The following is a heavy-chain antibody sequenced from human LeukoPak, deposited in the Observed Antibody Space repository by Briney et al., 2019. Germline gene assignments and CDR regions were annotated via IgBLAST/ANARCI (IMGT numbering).Heavy chain of an antibody. J-gene: IGHJ2*01. CDR3: ARVRIGGYWFFDL. CDR1: GGSISGYY. CDR2: IYYSGST. Sequence: SETLSLTCTVSGGSISGYYWNWVRQPPGKGLEWSGYIYYSGSTNYNPSLKSRVTISVDTSKNHFSLKLSSVTAADTAVYYCARVRIGGYWFFDLWGRGTLVTVSS. D-gene: IGHD3-16*01. V-gene: IGHV4-59*01.